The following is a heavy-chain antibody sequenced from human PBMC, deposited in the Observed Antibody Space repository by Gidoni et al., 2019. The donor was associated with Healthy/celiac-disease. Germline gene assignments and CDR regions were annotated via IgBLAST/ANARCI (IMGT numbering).Heavy chain of an antibody. CDR2: ISYDGSNK. CDR3: ASSTMVRGAFDY. V-gene: IGHV3-30*03. Sequence: QVQLVESGGGVVQPGRSLRLSCAASGFTFSSYGMHWVRQAPGKGLEWVAVISYDGSNKCYADSVKGRFTITRDNSKNTLYLQMNSLRAEDTAVYYCASSTMVRGAFDYWGQGTLVTVSS. J-gene: IGHJ4*02. D-gene: IGHD3-10*01. CDR1: GFTFSSYG.